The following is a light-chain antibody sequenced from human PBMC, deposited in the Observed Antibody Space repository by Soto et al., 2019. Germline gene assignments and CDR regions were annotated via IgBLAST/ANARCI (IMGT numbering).Light chain of an antibody. Sequence: QSSLTPPASVSGSPGQSITISCTATSSDVGTYNYVSWYQHHPGKAPKLIIYEVSNRPSGVSNRFSGSKSGSTASLTISGLQAEDEADYHCTSYTRDTALVFGTGTKVTGL. CDR2: EVS. CDR3: TSYTRDTALV. J-gene: IGLJ1*01. V-gene: IGLV2-14*01. CDR1: SSDVGTYNY.